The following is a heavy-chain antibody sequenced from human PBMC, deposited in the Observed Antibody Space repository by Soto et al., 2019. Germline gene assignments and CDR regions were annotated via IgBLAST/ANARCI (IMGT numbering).Heavy chain of an antibody. Sequence: SVKVSCKASGGTFSSYAISWVRQAPGQRLEWMGWIIAIYGTANYSQKFQGRVTITGDTSASTAYMELSSLRSEDTAVYYCARGVTVRLDAFDIWGQGTTVTVSS. CDR3: ARGVTVRLDAFDI. D-gene: IGHD3-10*01. CDR1: GGTFSSYA. V-gene: IGHV1-69*06. CDR2: IIAIYGTA. J-gene: IGHJ3*02.